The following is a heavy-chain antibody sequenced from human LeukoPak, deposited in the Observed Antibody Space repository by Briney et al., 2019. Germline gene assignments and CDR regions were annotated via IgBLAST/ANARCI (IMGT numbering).Heavy chain of an antibody. CDR1: GYSISSGYY. Sequence: KPSETLSLTCAVSGYSISSGYYWGWIRQPPGKGLEWIGSIYHSGSTYYNPSLKSRVTISVDTSKNQFSLKLSSVTAADTAVYYCARDRASTRSGSYFDYWGQGTLVTVSS. V-gene: IGHV4-38-2*02. D-gene: IGHD1-26*01. CDR2: IYHSGST. CDR3: ARDRASTRSGSYFDY. J-gene: IGHJ4*02.